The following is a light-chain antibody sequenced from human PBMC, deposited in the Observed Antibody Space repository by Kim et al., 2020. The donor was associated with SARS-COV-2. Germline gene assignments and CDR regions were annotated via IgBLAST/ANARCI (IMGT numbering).Light chain of an antibody. CDR1: ISRW. Sequence: ISRWVAWYQQRPEKAPKSLMYATSTLQSGVPSRFSGSGSGTHFTLTISSLQPEDFATYYCQQYNSYPVTFGGGTKADIK. CDR2: ATS. CDR3: QQYNSYPVT. V-gene: IGKV1D-16*01. J-gene: IGKJ4*01.